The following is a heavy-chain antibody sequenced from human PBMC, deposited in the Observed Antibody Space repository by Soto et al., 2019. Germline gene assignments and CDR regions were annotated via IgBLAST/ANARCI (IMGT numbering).Heavy chain of an antibody. J-gene: IGHJ6*02. D-gene: IGHD3-10*01. Sequence: EVQLVESGGGLVQPGGSLRLSCAASGFTFSSYWMSWVRQAPGKGLEWVANIKQDGSEKYYVDSVKGRFTISRDNAKNSLYLQMNSLRAEDTXVYXXXXXXFRGVMSYYGMDVWGQGTTVTVSS. CDR1: GFTFSSYW. V-gene: IGHV3-7*02. CDR3: XXXXFRGVMSYYGMDV. CDR2: IKQDGSEK.